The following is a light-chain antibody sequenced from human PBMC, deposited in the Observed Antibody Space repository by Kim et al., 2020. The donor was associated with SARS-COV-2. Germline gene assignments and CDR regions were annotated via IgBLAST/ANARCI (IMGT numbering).Light chain of an antibody. CDR2: QDI. J-gene: IGLJ1*01. CDR3: PSFFRCPV. CDR1: ILVFLY. V-gene: IGLV3-1*01. Sequence: SYELTQPPSVSVSPGQTASITCSGDILVFLYAFWYQQNPGQSPVLVIYQDINRPSWFPERFSVSPSGNTATLTIRVPHSMFYSAFYSPSFFRCPVF.